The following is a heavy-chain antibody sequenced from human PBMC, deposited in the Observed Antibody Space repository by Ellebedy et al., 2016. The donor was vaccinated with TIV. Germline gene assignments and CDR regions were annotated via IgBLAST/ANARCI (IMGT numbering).Heavy chain of an antibody. J-gene: IGHJ4*02. V-gene: IGHV3-23*01. CDR3: AKERGTVGVPLFDY. CDR1: GFTFSSYA. CDR2: IRDSGGST. Sequence: PGGSLRLSCAASGFTFSSYAMSWVRQAPGKGLEWVSGIRDSGGSTYYADSVKGRFTISRDNSKNTLYLQMNSLRAEDTAVYYCAKERGTVGVPLFDYWGQGTLVTVSS. D-gene: IGHD3-10*01.